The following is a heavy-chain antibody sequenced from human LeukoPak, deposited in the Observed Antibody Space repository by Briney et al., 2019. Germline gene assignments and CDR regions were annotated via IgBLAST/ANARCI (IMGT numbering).Heavy chain of an antibody. CDR3: AKGDGSGSYYRNWFDP. D-gene: IGHD3-10*01. V-gene: IGHV3-30*18. CDR2: ISYDGSNK. CDR1: GFTFSSYG. Sequence: GGSLRLSCAASGFTFSSYGMHWVRQAPGKGLEWVAVISYDGSNKYYADSVKGRFTISRDNSKNTLYLQMNSLRAEDTAVYYCAKGDGSGSYYRNWFDPWGQGTLVTVSS. J-gene: IGHJ5*02.